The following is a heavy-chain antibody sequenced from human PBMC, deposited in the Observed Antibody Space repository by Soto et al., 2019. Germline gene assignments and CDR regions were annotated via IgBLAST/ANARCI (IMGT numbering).Heavy chain of an antibody. V-gene: IGHV3-33*01. CDR2: IWYNGNNR. J-gene: IGHJ6*03. CDR3: ARDPAPAARFFYHMDV. D-gene: IGHD2-2*01. CDR1: GFSFSRNG. Sequence: QVQLVESGGGVVQPGRSLRLSCAASGFSFSRNGMHWVRQAPGKGLEWVAVIWYNGNNRYYAESVQCRFTISRDNSKDTLYLEMSGLRVEDTAVYYCARDPAPAARFFYHMDVWGKGTMVTVSS.